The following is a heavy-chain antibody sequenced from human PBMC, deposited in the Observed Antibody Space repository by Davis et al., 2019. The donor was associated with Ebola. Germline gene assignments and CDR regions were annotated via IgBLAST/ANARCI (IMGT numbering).Heavy chain of an antibody. D-gene: IGHD3-22*01. Sequence: GESLKISCAAAGFTFSSYSMNWVRQAPGKGLEWVSYISSSSSTKYYADSVKGRFTISRDNAKNSLYLQMNSLRDEDTAVYYCAREGWKYYYDTSGYHTYYGMDVWGKGTTVTVSS. V-gene: IGHV3-48*02. CDR3: AREGWKYYYDTSGYHTYYGMDV. J-gene: IGHJ6*04. CDR2: ISSSSSTK. CDR1: GFTFSSYS.